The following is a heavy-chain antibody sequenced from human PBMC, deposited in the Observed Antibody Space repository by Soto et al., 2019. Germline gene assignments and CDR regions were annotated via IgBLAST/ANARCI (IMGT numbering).Heavy chain of an antibody. CDR3: ARTTQAGTVGY. J-gene: IGHJ4*02. V-gene: IGHV4-34*01. CDR1: GGSFSGYY. CDR2: INHSGST. D-gene: IGHD4-17*01. Sequence: KPSETLSLTCAVYGGSFSGYYWSWIRQPPGKGLEWIGEINHSGSTNYNPSLKSRVTISVDTSKNQFSLKLSSVTAADTAVYYCARTTQAGTVGYWGQGTLVTVSS.